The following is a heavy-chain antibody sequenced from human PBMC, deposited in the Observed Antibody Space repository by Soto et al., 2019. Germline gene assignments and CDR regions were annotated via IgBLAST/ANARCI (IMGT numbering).Heavy chain of an antibody. V-gene: IGHV4-39*01. CDR3: ARLHGYCISSSCHGHYAMDV. Sequence: QLQLQESGPGLVKPSETLSLTCTVSSGSISSTTYTWGWIRQPPGKGLEWIGSIYYSGITYYNPSRXXRVTVAVDASKXXXSXXVTSVTAADTAVYYCARLHGYCISSSCHGHYAMDVWGQGTTVTVSS. CDR2: IYYSGIT. D-gene: IGHD2-2*01. J-gene: IGHJ6*02. CDR1: SGSISSTTYT.